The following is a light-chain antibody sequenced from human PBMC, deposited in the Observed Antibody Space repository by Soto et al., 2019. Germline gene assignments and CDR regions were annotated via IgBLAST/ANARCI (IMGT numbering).Light chain of an antibody. CDR3: QQRSSWLT. J-gene: IGKJ4*01. CDR1: QSVSFY. CDR2: DAS. V-gene: IGKV3-11*01. Sequence: IVLTQSPATLSLSPGERATLSCRASQSVSFYVAWYQHKPGRAPRLLINDASNRVSGIPARFSGSGSGTDFTLTISSLEPEDFAVYFCQQRSSWLTFGGGTKVDIK.